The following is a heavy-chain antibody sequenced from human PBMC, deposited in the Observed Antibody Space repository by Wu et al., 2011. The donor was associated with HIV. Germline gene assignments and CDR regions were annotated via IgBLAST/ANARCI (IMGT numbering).Heavy chain of an antibody. CDR1: GYTFTGYY. CDR3: ARDGSSTSCYD. J-gene: IGHJ4*02. D-gene: IGHD2-2*01. CDR2: INPNSGGT. V-gene: IGHV1-2*02. Sequence: QVQLVQSVGREVEEGLGPPVKVSCKASGYTFTGYYMHWVRQAPGQGLEWMGWINPNSGGTNYAQKFQGRVTMTRDTSISTAYMELSRLRSDDTAVYYCARDGSSTSCYDWGQGTLVTVSS.